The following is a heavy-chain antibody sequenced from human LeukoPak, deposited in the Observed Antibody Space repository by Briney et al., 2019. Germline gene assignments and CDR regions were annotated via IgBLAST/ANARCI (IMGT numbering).Heavy chain of an antibody. CDR3: ARQTSLLWFGELLQQYYFDY. Sequence: GESLKISCKGSGYSFTSYWIGWVRQMPGKGLEWMGIIYPGDSDTRYSPSFQGQVTISADRSISTAHLQWSSLKASDTAMYYCARQTSLLWFGELLQQYYFDYWGQGTLVTVSS. J-gene: IGHJ4*02. CDR2: IYPGDSDT. D-gene: IGHD3-10*01. V-gene: IGHV5-51*01. CDR1: GYSFTSYW.